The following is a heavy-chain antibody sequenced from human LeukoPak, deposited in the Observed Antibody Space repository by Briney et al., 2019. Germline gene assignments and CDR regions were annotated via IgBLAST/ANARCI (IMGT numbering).Heavy chain of an antibody. CDR2: VKSGNYDI. CDR3: ARDSDWAFDY. CDR1: GFTFNTYS. D-gene: IGHD3-9*01. Sequence: GGSLRLSCAASGFTFNTYSMNWVRQAPGKGLEWLSYVKSGNYDIQYADSVTGRITVSRDSATNSLYLQMNDLKAEDTAVYYCARDSDWAFDYWGQGSLVTVSS. J-gene: IGHJ4*02. V-gene: IGHV3-48*01.